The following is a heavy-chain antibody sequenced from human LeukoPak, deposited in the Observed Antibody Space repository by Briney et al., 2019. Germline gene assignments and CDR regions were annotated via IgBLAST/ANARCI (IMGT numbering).Heavy chain of an antibody. Sequence: GGSLRLSCAASGFTFSSYSMNWVRQAPGKGLEWVSSISNSSSYIYYADSVKGRFTISRDNAKNSLYLQMNSLRAEDTAVYYCARDQLIFYGMDVWGQGTTVTVSS. CDR1: GFTFSSYS. CDR3: ARDQLIFYGMDV. V-gene: IGHV3-21*01. J-gene: IGHJ6*02. CDR2: ISNSSSYI.